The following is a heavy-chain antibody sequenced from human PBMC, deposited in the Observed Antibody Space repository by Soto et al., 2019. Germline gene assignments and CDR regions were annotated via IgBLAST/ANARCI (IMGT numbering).Heavy chain of an antibody. D-gene: IGHD3-22*01. Sequence: PGGSLRLSCSASGFTFSSYAMHWVRQAPGKGLKYVSAISSNGGSTYYADSVKGRFTISRDNSKNTLYLQMSSLRAEDTAVYYCVKDEPHYYDSSGFPDGMDVWGQGTTVTVSS. CDR3: VKDEPHYYDSSGFPDGMDV. J-gene: IGHJ6*02. CDR2: ISSNGGST. CDR1: GFTFSSYA. V-gene: IGHV3-64D*08.